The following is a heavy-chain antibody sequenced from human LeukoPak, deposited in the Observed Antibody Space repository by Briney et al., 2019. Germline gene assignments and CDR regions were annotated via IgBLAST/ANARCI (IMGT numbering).Heavy chain of an antibody. J-gene: IGHJ4*02. CDR2: VSNTGDTV. V-gene: IGHV3-11*01. D-gene: IGHD4/OR15-4a*01. Sequence: GGSLRLSCAASGFTFSDHYMSWIRQAPGKGLEWISHVSNTGDTVSYADSVKGRFSISRDNAKNSLYLQMNSLRAEDTAVYYCARRAGAYSHPYDYWGQGTLVTVSS. CDR3: ARRAGAYSHPYDY. CDR1: GFTFSDHY.